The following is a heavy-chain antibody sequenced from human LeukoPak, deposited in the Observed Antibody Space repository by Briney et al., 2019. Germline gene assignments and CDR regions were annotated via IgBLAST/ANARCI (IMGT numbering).Heavy chain of an antibody. V-gene: IGHV3-7*01. CDR3: TRSLDY. CDR2: INQDGSEK. J-gene: IGHJ4*02. Sequence: GGSLRLSCAASGFTFSNYWMDWVRQAPGQGLEWVANINQDGSEKYYVDSVKGRFTISRDNARNSLHSQMNSLRAEDTAIYYCTRSLDYWGQGTLVTVSS. CDR1: GFTFSNYW.